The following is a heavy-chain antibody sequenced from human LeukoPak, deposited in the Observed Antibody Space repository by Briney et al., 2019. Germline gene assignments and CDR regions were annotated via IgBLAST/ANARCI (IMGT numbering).Heavy chain of an antibody. CDR2: MSNSGST. V-gene: IGHV4-59*01. CDR3: ARDRRTTVTQAYYYYGMDV. D-gene: IGHD4-17*01. Sequence: SETLSLTCTVSGGSISSYFWSWIRQPPGKGLEWIGYMSNSGSTNYNPSLKSRVTISLDTSKNQFSLELSSVTAAGTAVYYCARDRRTTVTQAYYYYGMDVWGQGTTVTVSS. J-gene: IGHJ6*02. CDR1: GGSISSYF.